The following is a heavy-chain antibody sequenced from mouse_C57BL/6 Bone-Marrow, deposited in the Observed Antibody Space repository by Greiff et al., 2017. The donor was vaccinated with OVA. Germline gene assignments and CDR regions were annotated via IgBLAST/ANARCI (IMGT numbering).Heavy chain of an antibody. V-gene: IGHV1-15*01. D-gene: IGHD2-5*01. J-gene: IGHJ4*01. Sequence: VQLQQSGAELVRPGASVTVSCKASGYTFTDYEMHWVKQTPVHGLEWIGAIDPETGGTAYNQKFKGKAILTADKSSSTAYMELRSLTSEDSAVYYCTRGYSNYYAMDYWGQGTSVTVSS. CDR2: IDPETGGT. CDR1: GYTFTDYE. CDR3: TRGYSNYYAMDY.